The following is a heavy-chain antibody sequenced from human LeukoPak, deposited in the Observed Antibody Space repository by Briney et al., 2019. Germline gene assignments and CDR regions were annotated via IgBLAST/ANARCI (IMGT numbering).Heavy chain of an antibody. CDR3: AKERGYSGYEEVY. V-gene: IGHV3-23*01. CDR2: ISGSGGST. D-gene: IGHD5-12*01. CDR1: GFTFTNYA. J-gene: IGHJ4*02. Sequence: GGSLRLSCAASGFTFTNYAMSWVRQAPGKGLEWVSAISGSGGSTYYADSVKGRFTISRDNSKNTLYLQMNSLRAEDTAVYYCAKERGYSGYEEVYWGQGTLVTVSS.